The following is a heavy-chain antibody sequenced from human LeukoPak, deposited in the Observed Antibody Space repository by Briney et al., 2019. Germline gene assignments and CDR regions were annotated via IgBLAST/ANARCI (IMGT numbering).Heavy chain of an antibody. D-gene: IGHD4-17*01. V-gene: IGHV4-4*07. CDR3: ARGSGVGYGDYEGFDY. Sequence: SSETLSLTCTVSGGSISSYYWSWIRQPAGKGLEWLGRIYTSGSTNYNPSLKSPVTMSVDTSKNQFSLKLSSVTAADTAVYYCARGSGVGYGDYEGFDYWGQGTLVTVSS. CDR1: GGSISSYY. CDR2: IYTSGST. J-gene: IGHJ4*02.